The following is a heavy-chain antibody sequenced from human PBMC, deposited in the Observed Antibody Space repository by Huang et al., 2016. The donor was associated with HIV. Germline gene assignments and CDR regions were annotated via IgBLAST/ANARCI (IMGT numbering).Heavy chain of an antibody. CDR3: AKGRRAFDV. CDR2: IDPFESKS. CDR1: GYSFSIYW. Sequence: EVQLVQSGAEVKKPGESLKISCTGSGYSFSIYWIAWVRQMPGKGLEWMGNIDPFESKSTYSPSLEGHVSISVDKSINTVYLHWSSLKASDTAIYYCAKGRRAFDVWGQGTWVTVSS. J-gene: IGHJ3*01. V-gene: IGHV5-51*03.